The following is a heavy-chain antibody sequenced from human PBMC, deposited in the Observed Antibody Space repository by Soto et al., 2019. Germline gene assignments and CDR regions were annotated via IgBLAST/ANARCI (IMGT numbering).Heavy chain of an antibody. D-gene: IGHD3-3*01. Sequence: GGSLRLSCAASGFNFYNYAMTWVRQAPGKGLEWVSGISGDGTRTYYGDSVKGRFTISRDNSKNTVFLQMNSLRAEDTALYYCVKDLRPNRGWFGPWGQGTRVTVSS. V-gene: IGHV3-23*01. CDR1: GFNFYNYA. CDR2: ISGDGTRT. J-gene: IGHJ5*02. CDR3: VKDLRPNRGWFGP.